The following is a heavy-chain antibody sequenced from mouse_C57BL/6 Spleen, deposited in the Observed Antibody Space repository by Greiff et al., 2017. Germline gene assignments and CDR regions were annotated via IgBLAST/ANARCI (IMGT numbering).Heavy chain of an antibody. Sequence: VQLQQSGPELVKPGASVKMSCKASGYTFTDYNMHWVKQSHGKSLEWIGYINPNNGGTSYNQKFKGKATLTVNKSSSTAYMELRSLTSEDSAVYYCARYDYYGSSLFDYWGQGTTLTVSS. CDR3: ARYDYYGSSLFDY. J-gene: IGHJ2*01. CDR2: INPNNGGT. V-gene: IGHV1-22*01. CDR1: GYTFTDYN. D-gene: IGHD1-1*01.